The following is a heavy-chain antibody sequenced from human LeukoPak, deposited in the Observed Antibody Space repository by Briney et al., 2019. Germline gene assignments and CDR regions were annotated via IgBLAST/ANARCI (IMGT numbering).Heavy chain of an antibody. V-gene: IGHV4-34*01. CDR2: INHSGST. D-gene: IGHD3-22*01. J-gene: IGHJ4*02. CDR1: GGSFSGYY. CDR3: ARAGPKYYYDSSGYSAFDY. Sequence: SETLSLTCAVYGGSFSGYYWSWIRQPPGKGLEWIGEINHSGSTNYNPSPKSRVTISVDTSKNQFSLKLSSVTAADTAVYYCARAGPKYYYDSSGYSAFDYWGQGTLVTVSS.